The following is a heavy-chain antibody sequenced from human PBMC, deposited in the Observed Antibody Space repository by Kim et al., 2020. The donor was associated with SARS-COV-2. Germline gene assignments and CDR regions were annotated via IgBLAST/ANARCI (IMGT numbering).Heavy chain of an antibody. Sequence: ASVKVSCKASGYTFSGYFLHWVRRTPGRGPEWLGRIDPKSGGTKITQKFQGRVTMTRDTSVSTAYMQLSSLRSDDSGVYYCARVRRAGYPDPFDYWGQGT. J-gene: IGHJ4*02. V-gene: IGHV1-2*05. CDR3: ARVRRAGYPDPFDY. CDR2: IDPKSGGT. D-gene: IGHD3-9*01. CDR1: GYTFSGYF.